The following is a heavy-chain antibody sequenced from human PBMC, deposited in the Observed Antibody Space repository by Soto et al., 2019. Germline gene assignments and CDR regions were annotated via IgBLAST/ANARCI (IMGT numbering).Heavy chain of an antibody. J-gene: IGHJ4*02. CDR1: GFTFSSHA. CDR3: ARGGSNWSYFDF. D-gene: IGHD6-13*01. V-gene: IGHV3-23*01. CDR2: ISTFAAST. Sequence: EVQLLESGGGLVQPGGSLRLSCAASGFTFSSHAMSWVRQAPGKGLEWVSIISTFAASTYHADSVKGRFTICRDNSKNTMFLQMNSLGADDPGVYYCARGGSNWSYFDFWGQGTLGTVSS.